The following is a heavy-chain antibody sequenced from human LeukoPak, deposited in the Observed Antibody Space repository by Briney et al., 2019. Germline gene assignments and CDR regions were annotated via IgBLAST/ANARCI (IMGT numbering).Heavy chain of an antibody. CDR2: ISYDGSNK. Sequence: GRSLRLSCAASGFTFSTYAMHWVRQAPGKGLEWVAVISYDGSNKSYGDSVKGRFTISRDNSKNTLPLQMNSLRAEDTAVYYCARDTGLQWLILYFFDYWGQGTLVTVSS. CDR3: ARDTGLQWLILYFFDY. D-gene: IGHD6-19*01. CDR1: GFTFSTYA. J-gene: IGHJ4*02. V-gene: IGHV3-30*03.